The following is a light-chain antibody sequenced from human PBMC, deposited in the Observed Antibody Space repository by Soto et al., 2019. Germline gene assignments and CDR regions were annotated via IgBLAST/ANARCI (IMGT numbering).Light chain of an antibody. CDR2: GVS. J-gene: IGKJ1*01. Sequence: DIVMTQSPLSLPVTPGEPASISCRSCQSLLHSNGYNYFAWYQQKPGQAPRLLIYGVSSRATGIPDRFSGSGSGTDFTLTISRLEPEDFAVYYCEQYGSSPRTFGQGTKVDIK. CDR3: EQYGSSPRT. V-gene: IGKV3-20*01. CDR1: QSLLHSNGYNY.